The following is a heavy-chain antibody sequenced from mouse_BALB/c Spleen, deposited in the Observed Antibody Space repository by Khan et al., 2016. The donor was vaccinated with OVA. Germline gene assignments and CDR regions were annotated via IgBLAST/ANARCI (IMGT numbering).Heavy chain of an antibody. CDR3: ARDGNYMDF. CDR2: IYYSGII. V-gene: IGHV3-1*02. D-gene: IGHD2-1*01. J-gene: IGHJ4*01. CDR1: GYSITSGYS. Sequence: EVKLQESGPDLVKPSQSLSLTCTVTGYSITSGYSWHWIRQFPGNKLEWMGYIYYSGIINYNPSLKSRISITRDTSKNQFFLQLNSVTSEDTATYYCARDGNYMDFWGQGTSVTVSS.